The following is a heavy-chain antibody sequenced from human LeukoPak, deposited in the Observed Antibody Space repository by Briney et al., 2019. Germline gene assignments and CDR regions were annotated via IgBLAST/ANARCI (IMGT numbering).Heavy chain of an antibody. CDR3: ARRTFGGVIVYYFDY. D-gene: IGHD3-16*02. V-gene: IGHV5-51*01. CDR1: GYSFTSYS. J-gene: IGHJ4*02. Sequence: GESLKISCKGSGYSFTSYSIGWVRQMPGKGLEWMGIIYPGDSDTRYSPSFQGQVTISADKSISTAYLQWSSLKASDTAMYYCARRTFGGVIVYYFDYWGQGTLVTVSS. CDR2: IYPGDSDT.